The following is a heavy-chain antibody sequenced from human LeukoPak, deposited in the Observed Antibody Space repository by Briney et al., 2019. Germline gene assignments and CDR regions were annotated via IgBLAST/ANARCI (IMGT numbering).Heavy chain of an antibody. Sequence: GGSLRLSCAASGFTFSSYSMNWVRQAAGKGLEWVSSISSSSSYIYYADSVKGRFTISRDNSKNTLYLQMNSLRAEDTAVYYCAKGIDSSGYYPFDYWGQGTLVTVSS. CDR3: AKGIDSSGYYPFDY. D-gene: IGHD3-22*01. CDR1: GFTFSSYS. V-gene: IGHV3-21*04. J-gene: IGHJ4*02. CDR2: ISSSSSYI.